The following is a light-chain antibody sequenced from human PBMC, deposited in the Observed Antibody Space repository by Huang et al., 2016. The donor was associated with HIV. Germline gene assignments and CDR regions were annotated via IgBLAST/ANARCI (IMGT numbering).Light chain of an antibody. CDR1: QSISSW. CDR2: DAS. V-gene: IGKV1-5*01. J-gene: IGKJ1*01. CDR3: QQYNSYPWT. Sequence: DIQMTQSPSTLSASVGDSVTITCRASQSISSWLAWYQHKPGKAPKLLIYDASSLERGVPSRFSGSGAGTEVTLTISSLQPDNFATYYCQQYNSYPWTFGQGTKVEIK.